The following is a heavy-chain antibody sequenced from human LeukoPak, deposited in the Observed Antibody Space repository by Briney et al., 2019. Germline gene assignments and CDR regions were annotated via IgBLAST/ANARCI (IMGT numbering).Heavy chain of an antibody. CDR2: ISAYNGNT. D-gene: IGHD6-13*01. CDR1: GGTFSSYA. CDR3: ARDRKAAAGTGWFDP. Sequence: ASVKVSCKASGGTFSSYAISWVRQAPGQGLEWMGWISAYNGNTNYAQKLQGRVTMTTDTSTSTAYMELRSLRSDDTAVYYCARDRKAAAGTGWFDPWGQGTLVTVSS. V-gene: IGHV1-18*01. J-gene: IGHJ5*02.